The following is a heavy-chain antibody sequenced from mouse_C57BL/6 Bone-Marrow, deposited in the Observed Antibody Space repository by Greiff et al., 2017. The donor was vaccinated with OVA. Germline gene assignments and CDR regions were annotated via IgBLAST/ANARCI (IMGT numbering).Heavy chain of an antibody. CDR1: GFTFSDYY. Sequence: EVMLVESEGGLVQPGSSMKLSCTASGFTFSDYYMAWVRQVPEKGLEWVANINYDGSSTYYLDSLKSRFIISRDNAKNILYLQMSSLKSEDTATYYCAREDGYYLYAMDYWGQGTSVTVSS. D-gene: IGHD2-3*01. CDR3: AREDGYYLYAMDY. CDR2: INYDGSST. V-gene: IGHV5-16*01. J-gene: IGHJ4*01.